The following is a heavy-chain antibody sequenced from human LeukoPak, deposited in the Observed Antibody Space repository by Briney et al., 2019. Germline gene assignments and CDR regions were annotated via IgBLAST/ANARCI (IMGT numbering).Heavy chain of an antibody. CDR1: GGSFSGYY. Sequence: SETLSLTCAVYGGSFSGYYWSWIRLPPGKGLEWIGEINHSGSTNYNPSLKSRVTISVDTSKNQFSLKLSSVTAADTAMYYCARVFRSSGYYRPFDYWGQGTLVTVSS. CDR2: INHSGST. CDR3: ARVFRSSGYYRPFDY. D-gene: IGHD3-22*01. J-gene: IGHJ4*02. V-gene: IGHV4-34*01.